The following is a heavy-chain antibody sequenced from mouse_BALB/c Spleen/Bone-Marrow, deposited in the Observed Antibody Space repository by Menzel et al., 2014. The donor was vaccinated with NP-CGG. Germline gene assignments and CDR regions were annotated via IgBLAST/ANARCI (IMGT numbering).Heavy chain of an antibody. Sequence: LVESGPQLVRPGASVKISCKASGYSFTSHWMHWVKQRPGQGLEWIGMIDPSDSETRLNQKFKDKATLTVDKSSSTAYMQLSSPTSEDSAVYYCARPRYDYDDAMDYWGQGTSVTVSS. CDR2: IDPSDSET. CDR3: ARPRYDYDDAMDY. CDR1: GYSFTSHW. J-gene: IGHJ4*01. D-gene: IGHD2-4*01. V-gene: IGHV1S126*01.